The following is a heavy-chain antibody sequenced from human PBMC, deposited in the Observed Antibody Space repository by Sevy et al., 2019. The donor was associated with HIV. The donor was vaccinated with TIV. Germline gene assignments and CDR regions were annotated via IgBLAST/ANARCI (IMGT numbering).Heavy chain of an antibody. Sequence: GGSPRLSCAASGFTFSSYAMSWVRQAPGKGLEWVSAISGSGGSTYYADSVKGRFTISRDNSKNTLYLQMNSLRAEDTAVYDCAKDLGFRELAGFDYWGQGTLVTVSS. CDR1: GFTFSSYA. J-gene: IGHJ4*02. CDR2: ISGSGGST. CDR3: AKDLGFRELAGFDY. D-gene: IGHD3-10*01. V-gene: IGHV3-23*01.